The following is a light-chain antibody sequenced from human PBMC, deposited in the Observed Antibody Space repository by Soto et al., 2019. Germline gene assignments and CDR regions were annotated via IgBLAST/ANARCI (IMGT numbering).Light chain of an antibody. Sequence: DIQMTQSPSLLSASIGDRVTITCRASQHIATSLSWFQHKVGKAPTLLIYGASALQSGVPSRFSGSGSGTHFTLTIIGLQPEDFATYYCQQSSSVPRTVGQGTRVHLK. CDR3: QQSSSVPRT. V-gene: IGKV1-39*01. CDR2: GAS. CDR1: QHIATS. J-gene: IGKJ1*01.